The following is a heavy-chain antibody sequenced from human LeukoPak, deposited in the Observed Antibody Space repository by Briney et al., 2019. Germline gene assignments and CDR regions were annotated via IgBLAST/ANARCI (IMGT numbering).Heavy chain of an antibody. CDR2: MNPNSRNT. V-gene: IGHV1-8*01. CDR1: GYPFTTYD. CDR3: ARGGSSGTTFLGFVP. J-gene: IGHJ5*02. D-gene: IGHD6-19*01. Sequence: GASVKVSCKASGYPFTTYDINWVRQAPGQGLEWMGWMNPNSRNTGYAQRFQGRVTMTTSTSISTAYMELSSLRSEDTAVYYCARGGSSGTTFLGFVPWGQGTLVTVSS.